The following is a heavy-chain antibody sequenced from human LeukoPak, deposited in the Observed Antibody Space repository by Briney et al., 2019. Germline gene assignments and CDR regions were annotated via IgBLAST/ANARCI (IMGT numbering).Heavy chain of an antibody. D-gene: IGHD6-19*01. CDR3: ARDPRYSSGWTNNWFDP. V-gene: IGHV1-18*01. J-gene: IGHJ5*02. CDR2: ISAYNGNT. Sequence: GASVKVSCKASGYTFTSYGISWVRQAPGQGLEWMGWISAYNGNTNYAQKLQGRVTMTTGTSTSTAYMELRSLRSDDTAVYYCARDPRYSSGWTNNWFDPWGQGTLVTVSS. CDR1: GYTFTSYG.